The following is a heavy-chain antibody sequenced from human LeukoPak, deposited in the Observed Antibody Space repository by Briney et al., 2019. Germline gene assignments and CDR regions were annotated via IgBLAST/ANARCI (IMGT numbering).Heavy chain of an antibody. CDR2: IIPIFGTA. J-gene: IGHJ4*02. V-gene: IGHV1-69*01. Sequence: SVKVSCKASGGTFSSYAISWVRQAPGQGLEWMGGIIPIFGTANYAQKFQGRVTITADESTSTAYMELSSPRSEDTAVYYCATDRRPPYYYDSSGYYRSFDYWGQGTLVTVSS. D-gene: IGHD3-22*01. CDR3: ATDRRPPYYYDSSGYYRSFDY. CDR1: GGTFSSYA.